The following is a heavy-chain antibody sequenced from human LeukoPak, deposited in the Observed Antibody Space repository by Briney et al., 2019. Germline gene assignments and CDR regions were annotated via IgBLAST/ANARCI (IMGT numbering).Heavy chain of an antibody. Sequence: GASLRLSCAASGFTFSSYAVNWVRQAPGKGLEWVSTISGSGGSTYYADSVKGRFTISRDNSKNTLYLQTNSLRAEDTAIYYCAKRPGGFYYDSSDYYDYWGQGTLVTVSS. CDR1: GFTFSSYA. V-gene: IGHV3-23*01. CDR3: AKRPGGFYYDSSDYYDY. D-gene: IGHD3-22*01. J-gene: IGHJ4*02. CDR2: ISGSGGST.